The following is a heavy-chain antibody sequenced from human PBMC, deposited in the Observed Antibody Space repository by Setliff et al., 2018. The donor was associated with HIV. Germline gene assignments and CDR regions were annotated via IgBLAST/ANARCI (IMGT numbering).Heavy chain of an antibody. CDR2: ISGNGGST. J-gene: IGHJ3*02. V-gene: IGHV3-23*01. Sequence: GGSLRLSCAASGFTFSTYAMNWVRQAPGKGQEWVSIISGNGGSTYYADSVRGRFIISRDNSKSTVYLEMNSLTFDDTAMYYCASGHLKVGDAFHI. D-gene: IGHD1-26*01. CDR1: GFTFSTYA. CDR3: ASGHLKVGDAFHI.